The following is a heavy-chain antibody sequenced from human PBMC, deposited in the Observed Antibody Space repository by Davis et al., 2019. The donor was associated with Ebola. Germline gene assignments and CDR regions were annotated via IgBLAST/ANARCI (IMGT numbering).Heavy chain of an antibody. D-gene: IGHD1-26*01. CDR2: MNPNSGNT. Sequence: ASVKVSCKASGYTFTSYGISWVRQAPGQGLEWMGWMNPNSGNTGYAQKFQGRVTMTRNTSISTAYMELSSLRSEDTAVYYWARMGAHYWGQGTLVTVSS. V-gene: IGHV1-8*02. CDR3: ARMGAHY. J-gene: IGHJ4*02. CDR1: GYTFTSYG.